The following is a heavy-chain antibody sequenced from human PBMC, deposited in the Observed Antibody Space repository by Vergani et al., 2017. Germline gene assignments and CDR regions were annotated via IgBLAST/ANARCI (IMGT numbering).Heavy chain of an antibody. D-gene: IGHD6-6*01. Sequence: EVQLLESGGGLVQPGGSLRLSCAASGFTFSSYAMSWVRQAPGKGLEWVSAISGSGGSTYYADSVKGRFTISRDNSKNTLYLQMNSLSAEDTAVYYCAKDSQEQLVRFMRNSVLMAWVIDYWGQGTLVTVSS. J-gene: IGHJ4*02. CDR3: AKDSQEQLVRFMRNSVLMAWVIDY. CDR1: GFTFSSYA. V-gene: IGHV3-23*01. CDR2: ISGSGGST.